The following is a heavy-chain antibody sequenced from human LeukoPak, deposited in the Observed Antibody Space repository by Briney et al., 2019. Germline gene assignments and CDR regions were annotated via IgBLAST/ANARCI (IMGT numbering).Heavy chain of an antibody. D-gene: IGHD4-11*01. CDR1: GGTLSSYA. Sequence: ASVKVSCKASGGTLSSYAISWVRQAPGQGLEWMGGIIPIFGTANYAQKFQGRVTITADESTSTAYMELSSLRSEDTAVYYCARRRGAVTTSWFDPWGQGTLVTVSS. CDR2: IIPIFGTA. CDR3: ARRRGAVTTSWFDP. V-gene: IGHV1-69*13. J-gene: IGHJ5*02.